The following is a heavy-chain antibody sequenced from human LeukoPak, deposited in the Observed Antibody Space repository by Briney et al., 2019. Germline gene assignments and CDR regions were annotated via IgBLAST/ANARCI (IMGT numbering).Heavy chain of an antibody. J-gene: IGHJ4*02. CDR1: GVSISSYY. D-gene: IGHD3-16*02. CDR2: IYTSGST. Sequence: SETLSLTCTVSGVSISSYYWSWIRQPAGKGLEWIGRIYTSGSTNYNPSLKSRVTMSVDTSKNQFSLKLSSVTAADTAVYYCAKLLEYYDYVWGSYRLEYFDYWGQGTLVTVSS. V-gene: IGHV4-4*07. CDR3: AKLLEYYDYVWGSYRLEYFDY.